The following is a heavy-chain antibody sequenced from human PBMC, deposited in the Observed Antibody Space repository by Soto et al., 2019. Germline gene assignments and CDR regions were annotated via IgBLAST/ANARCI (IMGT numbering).Heavy chain of an antibody. V-gene: IGHV4-30-2*01. CDR1: GGSISSGGYS. D-gene: IGHD4-17*01. CDR2: IYHSGST. CDR3: ARGMTTVTTLDY. Sequence: QLQLQESGSGLVKPSQTLSLTCAVSGGSISSGGYSWSWIRQPPGKGLEWIGYIYHSGSTYYNPSLKSRVTISLDRSKQQFSLKVSSVTAAETAVYYCARGMTTVTTLDYWGQGTLVTVSS. J-gene: IGHJ4*02.